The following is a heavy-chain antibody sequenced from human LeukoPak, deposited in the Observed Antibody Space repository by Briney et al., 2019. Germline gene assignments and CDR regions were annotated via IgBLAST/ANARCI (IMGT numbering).Heavy chain of an antibody. CDR2: ISISSTYI. V-gene: IGHV3-21*01. J-gene: IGHJ4*02. CDR1: GFTFSSYS. D-gene: IGHD2-15*01. Sequence: MSGGSLRLSCAASGFTFSSYSMNWVRQAAGKGLEWVSSISISSTYIYYGDSVKGRFTISRDNAKNSLYLQMNSLRAEDTAVYYCARDDCSGGSCYFDYWGQGTLVTVSS. CDR3: ARDDCSGGSCYFDY.